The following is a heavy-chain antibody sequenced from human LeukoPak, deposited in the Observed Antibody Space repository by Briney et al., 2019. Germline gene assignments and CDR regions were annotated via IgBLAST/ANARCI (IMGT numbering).Heavy chain of an antibody. CDR1: GFTFDDYA. CDR2: ISWNSGSI. J-gene: IGHJ4*02. D-gene: IGHD5-24*01. CDR3: AKDDAWLQFGD. Sequence: GGSLRLSCAASGFTFDDYAMHWVRQAPGKGLEWVSGISWNSGSIGYADSVKGRFTISRDNSKGTVYLQMNGLRPEDTAVYYCAKDDAWLQFGDWGRGTLVIVSS. V-gene: IGHV3-9*01.